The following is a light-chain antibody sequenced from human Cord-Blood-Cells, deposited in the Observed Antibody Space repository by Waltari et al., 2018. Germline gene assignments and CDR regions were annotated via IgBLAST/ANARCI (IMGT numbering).Light chain of an antibody. CDR1: QSISSW. Sequence: DIQLRQSPSTQSAYVGDRFTITCRASQSISSWLAWYQQKPGKAPKLLIYKASSLESGVPSRFSGSGSETEFTLTISSLQPDDFATYYCQQYNSYSYTFGQGTKLEIK. CDR2: KAS. V-gene: IGKV1-5*03. CDR3: QQYNSYSYT. J-gene: IGKJ2*01.